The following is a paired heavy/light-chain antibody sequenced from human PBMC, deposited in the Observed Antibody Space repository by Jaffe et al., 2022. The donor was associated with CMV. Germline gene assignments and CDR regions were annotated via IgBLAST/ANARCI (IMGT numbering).Heavy chain of an antibody. CDR3: ARQVFDTPPLRWSSSGRTPGTVLDP. V-gene: IGHV4-39*01. D-gene: IGHD6-19*01. CDR2: IYYSGRST. Sequence: QLQLQESGPGLVKPSETLSLTCSVSGGSISSKSYYWGWIRQPPGKGLEWIGSIYYSGRSTYYNPSLKSRVTIFVDTSKNQFSLKLSSVTAADTAVYYCARQVFDTPPLRWSSSGRTPGTVLDPWGQGTLVTVSS. J-gene: IGHJ5*02. CDR1: GGSISSKSYY.
Light chain of an antibody. Sequence: EIVLTQSPATLSLSPGERATLSCRASQSVSSYLAWYRQKPGQAPRLLIYDASNRATGIPARFSGSGSGTDFTLTISSLEPEDFAVYYCQHRSTWPTFGQGTRLEIK. CDR3: QHRSTWPT. CDR1: QSVSSY. CDR2: DAS. J-gene: IGKJ5*01. V-gene: IGKV3-11*01.